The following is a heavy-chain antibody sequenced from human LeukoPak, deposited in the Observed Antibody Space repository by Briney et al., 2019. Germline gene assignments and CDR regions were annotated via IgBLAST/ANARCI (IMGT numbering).Heavy chain of an antibody. Sequence: SETLSLTCAVYGGSFSGYYWSWIRQPPGKGLEWIGEINHSGSTNYNPSLKSRVTISVDTSKNQFSLKLSSVTAADTAVYYCARDFNYDILTGYYKEWGYFDYWGQGTLVTVSS. CDR2: INHSGST. CDR3: ARDFNYDILTGYYKEWGYFDY. J-gene: IGHJ4*02. CDR1: GGSFSGYY. V-gene: IGHV4-34*01. D-gene: IGHD3-9*01.